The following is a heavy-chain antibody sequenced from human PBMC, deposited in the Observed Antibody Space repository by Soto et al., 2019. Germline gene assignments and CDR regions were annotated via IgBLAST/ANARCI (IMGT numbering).Heavy chain of an antibody. Sequence: EVQLVESGGGLVQPGGSLRLSCAASGFTFSSYDMHWVRQATGKGLEWVSAIGTAGDTYYPGSVKGRFTISRENAKNSFYLQMNSLRAGDTAVYYCARGSSGHTFDIWGQVTMVTVSS. CDR1: GFTFSSYD. D-gene: IGHD1-26*01. CDR3: ARGSSGHTFDI. CDR2: IGTAGDT. V-gene: IGHV3-13*01. J-gene: IGHJ3*02.